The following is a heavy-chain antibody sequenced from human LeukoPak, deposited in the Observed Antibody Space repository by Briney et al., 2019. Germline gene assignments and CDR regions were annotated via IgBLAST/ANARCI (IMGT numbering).Heavy chain of an antibody. J-gene: IGHJ4*02. D-gene: IGHD2-2*01. CDR1: GGSISSTSYY. V-gene: IGHV4-39*01. Sequence: NPSETLSLTCTVSGGSISSTSYYWGWIRQPPWKGLEWIGSINYSGITYYNPSLKSRVTISVDTSKNQFSLKLSSVTAADTAVYYCARVDIVVVPSANFDCWGQGTLVTVSS. CDR3: ARVDIVVVPSANFDC. CDR2: INYSGIT.